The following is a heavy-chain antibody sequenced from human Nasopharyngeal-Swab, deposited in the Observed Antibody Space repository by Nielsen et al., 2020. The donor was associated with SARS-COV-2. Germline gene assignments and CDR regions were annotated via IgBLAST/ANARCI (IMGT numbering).Heavy chain of an antibody. V-gene: IGHV3-11*01. CDR1: GFTFSDYY. CDR3: ARAGGGTRITIFGVVRVGAFDI. CDR2: ISSSGSTI. J-gene: IGHJ3*02. D-gene: IGHD3-3*01. Sequence: GESLKISCAASGFTFSDYYMSWIRQAPGKGLEWVSYISSSGSTIYYADSVKGRFTISRDNAKTSLYLQMNSLRAEDTAVYYCARAGGGTRITIFGVVRVGAFDIWGQGTMVTVSS.